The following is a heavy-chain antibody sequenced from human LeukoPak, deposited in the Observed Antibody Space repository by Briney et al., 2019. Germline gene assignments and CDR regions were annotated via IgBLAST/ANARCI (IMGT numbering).Heavy chain of an antibody. CDR2: ISSSSTI. Sequence: GGSLRLSCAASGFTFSSYSMNWVRQAPGKGLEWVSYISSSSTIYYADSVKGRFTISRDNAKNSLYLQMNSLRAEDTAVYYCARRSSPPEDYWGQGTLVTDSS. V-gene: IGHV3-48*01. CDR3: ARRSSPPEDY. D-gene: IGHD6-6*01. CDR1: GFTFSSYS. J-gene: IGHJ4*02.